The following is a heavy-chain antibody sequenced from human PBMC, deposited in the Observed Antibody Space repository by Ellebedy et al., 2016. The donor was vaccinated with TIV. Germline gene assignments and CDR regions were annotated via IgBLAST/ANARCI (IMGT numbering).Heavy chain of an antibody. V-gene: IGHV3-11*03. CDR1: GFDFSDYY. D-gene: IGHD3-10*01. CDR2: ISRGSTST. Sequence: GGSLRLXCAASGFDFSDYYMNWIHQAPGKGLEWVAHISRGSTSTRYSDSVKGRFTISRDDANHSLYLQMNSLRADDTAVYYCATRGSGHYWGQGTPVTVSS. J-gene: IGHJ4*02. CDR3: ATRGSGHY.